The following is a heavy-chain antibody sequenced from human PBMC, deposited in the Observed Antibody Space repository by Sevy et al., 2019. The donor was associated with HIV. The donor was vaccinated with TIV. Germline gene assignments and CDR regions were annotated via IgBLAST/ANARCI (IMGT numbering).Heavy chain of an antibody. J-gene: IGHJ4*02. CDR1: GFTFGGSA. CDR2: IWFDGSFK. V-gene: IGHV3-33*03. D-gene: IGHD3-10*01. CDR3: AKDQGPYGSGSPEF. Sequence: GGSLRLSCEASGFTFGGSALHWVRQAPGWGLEWVGVIWFDGSFKYYEDSVKGRFTISRDNAKNTAYLQINSLRGEDTAVYYCAKDQGPYGSGSPEFWGQGALVTVSS.